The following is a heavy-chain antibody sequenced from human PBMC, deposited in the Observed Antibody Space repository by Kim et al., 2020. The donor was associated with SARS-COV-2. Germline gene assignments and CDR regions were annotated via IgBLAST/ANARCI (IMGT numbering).Heavy chain of an antibody. Sequence: GGSLRLSCAASGFTVSSNYMSWVRQAPGKGLEWVSVIYSGGSTYYADSVKGRFTISRDNSKNTLYLQMNSLRAEDTAVYYCARESRELVIAAAGTLFQVAGKERNYYYGMDVWGQGTTVTVSS. J-gene: IGHJ6*02. CDR1: GFTVSSNY. CDR3: ARESRELVIAAAGTLFQVAGKERNYYYGMDV. V-gene: IGHV3-53*01. CDR2: IYSGGST. D-gene: IGHD6-13*01.